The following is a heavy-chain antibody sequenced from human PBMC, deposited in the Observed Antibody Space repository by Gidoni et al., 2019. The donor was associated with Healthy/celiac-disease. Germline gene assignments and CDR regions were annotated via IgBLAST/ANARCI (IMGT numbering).Heavy chain of an antibody. D-gene: IGHD2-2*01. J-gene: IGHJ4*02. CDR3: ARASDIVVVPAAILGGLYYFDY. Sequence: QVQLQQSGPGLVKPSQTLSLTCAISGDSVSSNSAAWTWIRQSPSRGLEWLGRTYYRSKWYNDYAVSVKSRITINPDTSKNQFSLQLNSVTPEDTAVYYCARASDIVVVPAAILGGLYYFDYWGQGTLVTVSS. V-gene: IGHV6-1*01. CDR2: TYYRSKWYN. CDR1: GDSVSSNSAA.